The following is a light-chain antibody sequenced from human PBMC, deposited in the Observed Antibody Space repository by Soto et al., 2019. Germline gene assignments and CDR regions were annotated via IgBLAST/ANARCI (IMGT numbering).Light chain of an antibody. V-gene: IGLV1-40*01. CDR3: SSYDSSLGGFWV. CDR1: SSNIGAGYD. J-gene: IGLJ3*02. CDR2: GNN. Sequence: QSALTQPPSVSGAPGQTFTISCTGSSSNIGAGYDVHWYQQLPGRAPQLLIFGNNNRPSGVPGRFSGSKSGTSASLAIAGLQVEDEADYYCSSYDSSLGGFWVFGGGTKLTVL.